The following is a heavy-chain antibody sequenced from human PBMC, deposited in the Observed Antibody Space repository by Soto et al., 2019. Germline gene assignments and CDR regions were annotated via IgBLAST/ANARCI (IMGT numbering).Heavy chain of an antibody. CDR2: IIPIFGTA. Sequence: ASVKVSCKASGGTFSSYAISWVRQAPGQGLEWMGGIIPIFGTANYVQKFQGRVTITADESTSTAYMELSSLRSEDTAVYYCARDFGPYYYDSSGYYYSPWGQGTLVTVSS. CDR3: ARDFGPYYYDSSGYYYSP. V-gene: IGHV1-69*13. J-gene: IGHJ5*02. CDR1: GGTFSSYA. D-gene: IGHD3-22*01.